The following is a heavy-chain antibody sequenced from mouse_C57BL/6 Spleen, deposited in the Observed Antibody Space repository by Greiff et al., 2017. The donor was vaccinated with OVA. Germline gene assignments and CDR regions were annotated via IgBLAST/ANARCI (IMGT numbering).Heavy chain of an antibody. CDR2: ISSGSSTI. V-gene: IGHV5-17*01. CDR3: ASPNYYGSRGYAMDY. CDR1: GFTFSDYG. D-gene: IGHD1-1*01. Sequence: EVQLVESGGGLVKPGGSLKLSCAASGFTFSDYGMHWVRQAPEKGLEWVAYISSGSSTIYYADTVKGRFTISRDNAKNTLFLQMTSLRSEDTAMYYCASPNYYGSRGYAMDYWGQGTSVTVSS. J-gene: IGHJ4*01.